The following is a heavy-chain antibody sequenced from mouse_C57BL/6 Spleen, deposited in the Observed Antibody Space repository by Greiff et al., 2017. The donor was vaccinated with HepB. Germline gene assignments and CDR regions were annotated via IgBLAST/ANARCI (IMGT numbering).Heavy chain of an antibody. V-gene: IGHV5-6*01. D-gene: IGHD3-2*02. CDR1: GFTFSSYG. CDR2: ISSGGSYT. J-gene: IGHJ2*01. CDR3: ARYSSGYPLDY. Sequence: DVHLVESGGDLVKPGGSLKLSCAASGFTFSSYGMSWVRQTPDKRLEWVATISSGGSYTYYPDSVKGRFTISRDNAKNTLYLQMSSLKSEDTAMYYCARYSSGYPLDYWGQGTTLTVSS.